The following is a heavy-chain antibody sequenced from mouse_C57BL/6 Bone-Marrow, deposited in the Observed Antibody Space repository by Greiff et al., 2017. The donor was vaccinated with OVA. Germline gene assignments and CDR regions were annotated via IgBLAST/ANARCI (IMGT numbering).Heavy chain of an antibody. Sequence: EVMLVESGGGLVQPKGSLKLSCAASGFSFNTYAMNWVRQAPGKGLEWVARIRSKSNNYATYYADSVKDRFTISRDDSESMLYLQMNNLKTEDTAMYYCVRLGGGYFDVWGTGTTVTVSS. CDR1: GFSFNTYA. CDR3: VRLGGGYFDV. CDR2: IRSKSNNYAT. D-gene: IGHD4-1*01. J-gene: IGHJ1*03. V-gene: IGHV10-1*01.